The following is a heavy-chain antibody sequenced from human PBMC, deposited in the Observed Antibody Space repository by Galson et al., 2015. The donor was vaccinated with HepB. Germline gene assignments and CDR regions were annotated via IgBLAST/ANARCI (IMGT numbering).Heavy chain of an antibody. J-gene: IGHJ4*02. CDR2: INPNSGGT. Sequence: SVKVSCKASGYTFTGYYMHWVRQAPGQGLEWMGWINPNSGGTNYAQKFQGRVTMTRDTSISTAYMELSRLRSDDTAVYYCARDQHSSSWSGGVDYWGQGTLVTVSS. V-gene: IGHV1-2*02. CDR3: ARDQHSSSWSGGVDY. D-gene: IGHD6-13*01. CDR1: GYTFTGYY.